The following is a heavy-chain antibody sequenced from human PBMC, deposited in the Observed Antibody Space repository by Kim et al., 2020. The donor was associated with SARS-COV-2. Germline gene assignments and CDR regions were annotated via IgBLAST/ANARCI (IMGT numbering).Heavy chain of an antibody. J-gene: IGHJ4*02. CDR2: ISAYNGNT. CDR1: GYTFTSHG. CDR3: AIKFADGGSYYPTYFDY. D-gene: IGHD1-26*01. Sequence: ASVKVSCKASGYTFTSHGISWVRQAPGQGLEWMGWISAYNGNTNYAQKLQGRVTMTTDTSTSTAYMELRSLRSDDTAGYYCAIKFADGGSYYPTYFDYWGQGTLVTVSS. V-gene: IGHV1-18*04.